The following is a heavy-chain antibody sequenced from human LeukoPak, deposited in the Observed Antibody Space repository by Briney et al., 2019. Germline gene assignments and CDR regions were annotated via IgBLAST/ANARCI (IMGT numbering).Heavy chain of an antibody. CDR2: ISTSSNTI. Sequence: GGSLRLSCAASGFTFSSYSLNWVRQAPGKGLEWVSYISTSSNTIYYADSVKGRFTISRDNAKNSLYLQMNSLRAEDTAVYYCARALGYCSSTSCYGDFDYWGQGTLVTVSS. J-gene: IGHJ4*02. CDR1: GFTFSSYS. D-gene: IGHD2-2*01. V-gene: IGHV3-48*01. CDR3: ARALGYCSSTSCYGDFDY.